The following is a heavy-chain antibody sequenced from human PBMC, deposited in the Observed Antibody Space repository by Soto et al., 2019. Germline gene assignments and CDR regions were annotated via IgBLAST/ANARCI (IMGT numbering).Heavy chain of an antibody. CDR2: IYPGDSDT. D-gene: IGHD2-2*01. V-gene: IGHV5-51*01. CDR1: GYSFTSYW. Sequence: GEALKISCKGSGYSFTSYWIGWVRQMPGKGLEWMGIIYPGDSDTRYSPSFQGQVTISADKSISTAYLQWSSLKASDTAMYYCASADCSSTSCYDPTDYWGQGTLVTVSS. J-gene: IGHJ4*02. CDR3: ASADCSSTSCYDPTDY.